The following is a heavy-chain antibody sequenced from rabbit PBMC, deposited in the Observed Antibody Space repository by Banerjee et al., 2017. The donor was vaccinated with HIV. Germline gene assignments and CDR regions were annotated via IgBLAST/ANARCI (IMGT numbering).Heavy chain of an antibody. J-gene: IGHJ4*01. D-gene: IGHD1-1*01. V-gene: IGHV1S45*01. CDR3: AREDGGVGGYDNNL. CDR2: IDGGSGGTT. Sequence: QEQLEESGGDLVKPEGSLTLTCTASGFSFSDYYYMCWVRQAPGKGLEWIACIDGGSGGTTWYASWAKGRFTISETSSTTVTLQMTSLTAADTATYFCAREDGGVGGYDNNLWGPGTLVTVS. CDR1: GFSFSDYYY.